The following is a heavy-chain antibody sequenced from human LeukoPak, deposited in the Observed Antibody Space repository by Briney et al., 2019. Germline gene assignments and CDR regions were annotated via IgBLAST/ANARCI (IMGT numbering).Heavy chain of an antibody. V-gene: IGHV1-3*01. CDR2: INAGNGNT. D-gene: IGHD6-19*01. Sequence: GASVKVSCKASGYTFTTYAMHWVRQAPGQRLEWMGWINAGNGNTKYSQKFQGRVTITRDTSASTAYMELSSLRSEDTAVYYRARDLKQFGGWFDYWGQGTLVTVSS. CDR3: ARDLKQFGGWFDY. CDR1: GYTFTTYA. J-gene: IGHJ4*02.